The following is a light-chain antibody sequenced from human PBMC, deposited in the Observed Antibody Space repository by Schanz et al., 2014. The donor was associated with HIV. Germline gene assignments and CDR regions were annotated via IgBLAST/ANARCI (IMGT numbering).Light chain of an antibody. CDR3: QQSYSIPFT. CDR2: KAS. V-gene: IGKV1-5*03. J-gene: IGKJ3*01. Sequence: DIQMTQSPSTLSASVGDRVTLTCRASQSISSWLAWYQQKPGKAPKLLIYKASSLESGVPSRFSGSGSGTDFTLTINNLQPEDFATYYCQQSYSIPFTFGPGSKVNIK. CDR1: QSISSW.